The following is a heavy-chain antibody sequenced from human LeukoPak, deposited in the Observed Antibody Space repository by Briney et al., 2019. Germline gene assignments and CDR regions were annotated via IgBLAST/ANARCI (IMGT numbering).Heavy chain of an antibody. CDR2: ISSSSSYI. D-gene: IGHD2-15*01. CDR3: SRDGEVVVAPLYLDD. CDR1: GFTFSSYS. Sequence: PGGSLRLSCAASGFTFSSYSMNWVRQAPGKGLEWVSSISSSSSYIYYADSVKGRFTISRDNAKNSLYLQLNSLRVKDTAVYYCSRDGEVVVAPLYLDDWGQGTLVTVPS. J-gene: IGHJ4*02. V-gene: IGHV3-21*01.